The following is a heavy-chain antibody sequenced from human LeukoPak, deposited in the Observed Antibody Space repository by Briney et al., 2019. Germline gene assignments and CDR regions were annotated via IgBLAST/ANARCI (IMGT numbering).Heavy chain of an antibody. CDR1: GFTVSSNY. CDR2: IYSDRST. CDR3: AKDVRTKRPPPEGFDY. J-gene: IGHJ4*02. V-gene: IGHV3-53*01. Sequence: PGGSLRLSCAVSGFTVSSNYMSWVRQAPGKGLEWVSVIYSDRSTYYADSVKGRFTISRDNSKNTLFLQMNSLRVDDTAVYYCAKDVRTKRPPPEGFDYWGQGTLVTVSS. D-gene: IGHD1-14*01.